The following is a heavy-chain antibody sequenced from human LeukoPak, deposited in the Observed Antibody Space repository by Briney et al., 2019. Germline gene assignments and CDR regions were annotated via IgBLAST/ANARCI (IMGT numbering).Heavy chain of an antibody. CDR2: INHSGST. CDR1: GGSFSGYY. V-gene: IGHV4-34*01. CDR3: ARGISGIAAAGTIGYYYYGMDV. D-gene: IGHD6-13*01. Sequence: SETLSLTCAVYGGSFSGYYWSWIRQPPGKGLEWIGEINHSGSTNYNPSLKSRVTISVDTSKNQFSLKLSSVTAADTAVYYCARGISGIAAAGTIGYYYYGMDVWGQGTTVTVSS. J-gene: IGHJ6*02.